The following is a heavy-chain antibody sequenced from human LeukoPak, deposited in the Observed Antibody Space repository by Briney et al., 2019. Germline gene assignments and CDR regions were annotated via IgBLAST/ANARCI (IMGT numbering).Heavy chain of an antibody. Sequence: GASVKVSCKASGYTFTGYYMHWVRQASGQGREWMGWINPNSGGTNYAQKFQGRVTMTRDTSISTAYMELSRLRSDDTAVYYCASLTTTVTTFFPANWFDPWGQGTLVTVSS. D-gene: IGHD4-17*01. V-gene: IGHV1-2*02. CDR3: ASLTTTVTTFFPANWFDP. CDR1: GYTFTGYY. J-gene: IGHJ5*02. CDR2: INPNSGGT.